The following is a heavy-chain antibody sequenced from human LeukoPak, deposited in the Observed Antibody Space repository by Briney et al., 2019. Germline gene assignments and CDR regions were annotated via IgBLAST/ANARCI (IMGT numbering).Heavy chain of an antibody. CDR3: ARQGLRGSVDP. J-gene: IGHJ5*02. D-gene: IGHD4-23*01. CDR1: GGSISSYY. Sequence: SETLSLTCTVSGGSISSYYWGWIRQPPGKGLEWIGSIYYSGSTYYNPSLKSRVTISVDTSKNQFSLKLSSVTAADTAVYYCARQGLRGSVDPWGQGTLVTVSS. CDR2: IYYSGST. V-gene: IGHV4-39*01.